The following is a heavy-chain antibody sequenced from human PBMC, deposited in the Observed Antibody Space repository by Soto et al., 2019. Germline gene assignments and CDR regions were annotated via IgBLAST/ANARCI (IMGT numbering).Heavy chain of an antibody. CDR1: GFTVSNLY. CDR2: ISSGGST. CDR3: ARDTLGGAYDFLH. D-gene: IGHD3-3*01. V-gene: IGHV3-66*01. J-gene: IGHJ4*02. Sequence: EVQLVETGGGLVQPGGSLRLSRAASGFTVSNLYMTWVRQAPGKGLQGVAVISSGGSTYYADSVKGRFTISQDNSKNTLYLEMNSLRAEDTAVYYCARDTLGGAYDFLHGGQGTLVTVSS.